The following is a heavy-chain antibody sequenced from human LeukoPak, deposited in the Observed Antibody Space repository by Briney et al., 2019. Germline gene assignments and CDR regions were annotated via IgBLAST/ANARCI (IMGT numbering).Heavy chain of an antibody. D-gene: IGHD3-10*01. J-gene: IGHJ4*02. CDR2: IDPDNGIK. CDR1: EYTFSGYY. Sequence: ASVTVSSMAPEYTFSGYYFSWMRRAPGQGLEWMGWIDPDNGIKNFVQKFQGRVTLTRATSISTVYMELTSLRFDGTAVYYCARGDDYGSPKLFTEWGQGTLVTVSS. V-gene: IGHV1-2*02. CDR3: ARGDDYGSPKLFTE.